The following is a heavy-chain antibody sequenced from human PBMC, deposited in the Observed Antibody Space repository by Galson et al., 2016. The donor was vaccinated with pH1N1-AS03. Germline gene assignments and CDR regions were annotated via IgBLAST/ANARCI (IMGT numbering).Heavy chain of an antibody. D-gene: IGHD3-22*01. CDR3: ARGRIVVGVVGPGRVRDYFDP. CDR1: GGSVSGYG. J-gene: IGHJ5*02. CDR2: VIHGGSI. Sequence: LSLTCAVYGGSVSGYGWSWIRQSPGKGLEWIGEVIHGGSIIYNPSLTSRVTISGDTSRNQFSLQLNSVTAADTAVYYCARGRIVVGVVGPGRVRDYFDPWGQGTLVTVSS. V-gene: IGHV4-34*01.